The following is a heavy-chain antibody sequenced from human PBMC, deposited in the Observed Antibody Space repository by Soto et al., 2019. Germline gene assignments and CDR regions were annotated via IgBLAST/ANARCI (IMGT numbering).Heavy chain of an antibody. V-gene: IGHV3-48*02. J-gene: IGHJ4*02. D-gene: IGHD5-18*01. CDR3: AITLYSYGGFDY. CDR1: GFTFIIYS. Sequence: GGSLRLSCAASGFTFIIYSMNWVRQAPGKGLEWVSYISSSSSTIYYADSVKGRFTISRDNAKNSLYLQMNSLRDEDTAVYYCAITLYSYGGFDYWGQGTLVTVSS. CDR2: ISSSSSTI.